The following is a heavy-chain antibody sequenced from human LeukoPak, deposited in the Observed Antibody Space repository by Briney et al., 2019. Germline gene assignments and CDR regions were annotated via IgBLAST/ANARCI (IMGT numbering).Heavy chain of an antibody. J-gene: IGHJ4*02. CDR3: AKGITAADTGLDY. V-gene: IGHV3-7*03. D-gene: IGHD6-13*01. CDR2: IKPDGSAQ. Sequence: GGSLRLSCAASGFTFSNSWMSWVRQAPGKGLEWVATIKPDGSAQYYVDSVKGRFTISRDISKNTLYLQMNSLRAEDTALYYCAKGITAADTGLDYWGQGTLVTVSS. CDR1: GFTFSNSW.